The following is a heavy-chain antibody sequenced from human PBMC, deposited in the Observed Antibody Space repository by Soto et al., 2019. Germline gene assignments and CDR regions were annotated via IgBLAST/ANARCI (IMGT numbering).Heavy chain of an antibody. CDR3: STRGGSYRHAWNYYYDGMDV. CDR1: GFTFSNAW. J-gene: IGHJ6*02. CDR2: IKSKTDGGTT. D-gene: IGHD1-26*01. Sequence: EVQLVESGGGLVKPGGSLRLSCAASGFTFSNAWMTWVRQAPGKGLEWVGRIKSKTDGGTTDYVAPGNGRFTISRDDSKNTRHLQMNSLKTEDTRLYYCSTRGGSYRHAWNYYYDGMDVWGQGTTVTVSS. V-gene: IGHV3-15*01.